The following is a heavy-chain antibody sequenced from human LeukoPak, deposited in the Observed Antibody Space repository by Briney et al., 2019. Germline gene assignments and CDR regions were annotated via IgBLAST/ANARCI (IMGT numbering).Heavy chain of an antibody. D-gene: IGHD6-19*01. CDR3: ARAGQQWLEDWFDP. Sequence: ASVKVSCKASGYTFTSYDINWVRQATGQGLEWMGWMNPNSGNTGYAQKFQGRVTMTRNTSISTAYMELSSLRSEDTAVYYCARAGQQWLEDWFDPWGQGTLVTVSS. J-gene: IGHJ5*02. V-gene: IGHV1-8*01. CDR2: MNPNSGNT. CDR1: GYTFTSYD.